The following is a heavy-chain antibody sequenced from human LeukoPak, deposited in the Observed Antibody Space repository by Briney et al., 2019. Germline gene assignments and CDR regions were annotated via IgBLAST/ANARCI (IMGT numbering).Heavy chain of an antibody. D-gene: IGHD3-22*01. Sequence: EASVKVSCKASGYTFTSYYMHWVRQAPGQGLGWMGIINPSGGSTSYAQKFQGRVTMTRDMSTSTVYMELSSLRSEDTAVYYCARGGSLYDSSYKGLDYWGQGTLVTVSS. CDR2: INPSGGST. CDR3: ARGGSLYDSSYKGLDY. CDR1: GYTFTSYY. J-gene: IGHJ4*02. V-gene: IGHV1-46*01.